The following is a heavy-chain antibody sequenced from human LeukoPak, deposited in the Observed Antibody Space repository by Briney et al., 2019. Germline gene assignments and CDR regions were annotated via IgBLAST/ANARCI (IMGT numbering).Heavy chain of an antibody. CDR2: IWYDGSNK. V-gene: IGHV3-33*01. CDR1: GFTFSSYG. J-gene: IGHJ6*02. D-gene: IGHD2-2*01. CDR3: ARDIGDCSSTSCYWGWNYYYYGMDV. Sequence: GGSLRLSCAASGFTFSSYGMQWVRQAPGKGLEGVAVIWYDGSNKYYADSVKGRFTISRDNSKNTLYLQMNSLRAEDTAVYYCARDIGDCSSTSCYWGWNYYYYGMDVWGQGTTVTVSS.